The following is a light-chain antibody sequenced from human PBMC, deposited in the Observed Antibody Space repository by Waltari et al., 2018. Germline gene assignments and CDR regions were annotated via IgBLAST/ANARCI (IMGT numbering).Light chain of an antibody. CDR3: MQGTHWPWT. Sequence: DVVMTQSPLSLPVTLGQAAFISCRSSQSLLYSDGKTSLGWFQQGPGQSPRRLIYKVSARDSGGPDRFGGSGSGTEFSLHINRVEAEDVGVYYCMQGTHWPWTFGPGTKVEIK. CDR1: QSLLYSDGKTS. CDR2: KVS. V-gene: IGKV2-30*01. J-gene: IGKJ1*01.